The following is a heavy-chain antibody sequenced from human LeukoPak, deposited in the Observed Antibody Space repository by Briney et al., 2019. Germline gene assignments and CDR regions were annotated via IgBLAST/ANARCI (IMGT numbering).Heavy chain of an antibody. V-gene: IGHV1-18*01. J-gene: IGHJ3*02. CDR2: ISASNGNA. CDR1: GYTFTSYG. Sequence: GASVKVSCKASGYTFTSYGISWVRQAPGQGLEWVGWISASNGNANYAQKLQGRVTMTTDTSTSTAYMELRSLRSDDTAVYYCARAGIVVVPAARDAFDIWGQGTMVTVSS. CDR3: ARAGIVVVPAARDAFDI. D-gene: IGHD2-2*01.